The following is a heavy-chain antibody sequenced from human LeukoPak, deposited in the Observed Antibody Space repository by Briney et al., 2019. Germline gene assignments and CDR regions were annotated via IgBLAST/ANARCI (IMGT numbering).Heavy chain of an antibody. CDR3: AREGYSSGWYRVDP. J-gene: IGHJ5*02. CDR2: IYYSGST. D-gene: IGHD6-19*01. V-gene: IGHV4-59*01. CDR1: GGSISSYY. Sequence: PSETLSLTCTVSGGSISSYYWSWIRQPPGKGLEWIGYIYYSGSTTYNPSLKSRVTISVDTSKNQFSLKLSSVTAADTAVYYCAREGYSSGWYRVDPWGQGTLVTVSS.